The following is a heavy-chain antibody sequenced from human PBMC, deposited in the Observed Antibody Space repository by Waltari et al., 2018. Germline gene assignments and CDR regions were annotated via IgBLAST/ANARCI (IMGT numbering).Heavy chain of an antibody. Sequence: EVHLAASGVCLVQPGWSLRLSCSASGFTCSPYWMTWVRQGPGKGREWMDNIKGDGSQKNYVDSVKGRFTISRDAANNSLYLQMNSLRAEDTAVYYWARDPPYSNFDYWGQGTLVTVSS. J-gene: IGHJ4*02. CDR2: IKGDGSQK. V-gene: IGHV3-7*01. CDR3: ARDPPYSNFDY. D-gene: IGHD4-4*01. CDR1: GFTCSPYW.